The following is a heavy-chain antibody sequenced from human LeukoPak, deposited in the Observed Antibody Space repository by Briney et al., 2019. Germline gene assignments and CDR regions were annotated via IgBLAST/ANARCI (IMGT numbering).Heavy chain of an antibody. CDR1: GGSISSGGYY. Sequence: SETLSLTCTVSGGSISSGGYYWSWIRQHPGKGLEWIGYIYYSGSTYYNPSLKSRVTISVDTSKNQFSLKLSSVTAADTAVYYCARRVVVPAAPPNYYYYGMDVWGQGTTVTVSS. V-gene: IGHV4-31*03. CDR3: ARRVVVPAAPPNYYYYGMDV. CDR2: IYYSGST. D-gene: IGHD2-2*01. J-gene: IGHJ6*02.